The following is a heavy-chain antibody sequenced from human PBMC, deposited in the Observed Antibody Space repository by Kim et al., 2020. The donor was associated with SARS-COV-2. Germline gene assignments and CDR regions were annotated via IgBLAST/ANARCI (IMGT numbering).Heavy chain of an antibody. D-gene: IGHD3-16*01. V-gene: IGHV3-30-3*01. CDR1: GFTFSSYA. J-gene: IGHJ4*02. CDR3: ARDLTLFGGTYPGGYFDY. Sequence: GGSLRLSCAASGFTFSSYAMHWVRQAPGKGLEGVAVISYDGSNKYYADSVKGRFTISRDNSKNTLYLQMNSMRAEDTAVYYCARDLTLFGGTYPGGYFDYWGQGTLVTVSS. CDR2: ISYDGSNK.